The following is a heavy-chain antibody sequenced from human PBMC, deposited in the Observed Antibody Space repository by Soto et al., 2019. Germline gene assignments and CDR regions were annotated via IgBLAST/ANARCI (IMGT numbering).Heavy chain of an antibody. CDR1: GYTFTSYA. V-gene: IGHV1-3*01. Sequence: ASVKVSCKASGYTFTSYAMHWVRQAPGQRLERMGWINAGNGNTKYSQKFQGRVTITRDTSASTAYMELSSLRSDDTAVYYCARDPANYDFWSGYSMDVWGKGTTVTVSS. D-gene: IGHD3-3*01. J-gene: IGHJ6*04. CDR2: INAGNGNT. CDR3: ARDPANYDFWSGYSMDV.